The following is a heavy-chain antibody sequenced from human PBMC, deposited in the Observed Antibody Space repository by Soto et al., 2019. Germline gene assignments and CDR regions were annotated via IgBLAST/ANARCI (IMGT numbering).Heavy chain of an antibody. V-gene: IGHV3-48*03. J-gene: IGHJ6*02. D-gene: IGHD4-17*01. CDR1: GFTFSSYE. CDR2: ISSSGSTI. Sequence: GGSLRLSCAASGFTFSSYEMNWVRQAPGKGLEWVSYISSSGSTIYYADSVKGRFTISRDNAKNSLYLQMNSLRAEDTAVYYCARDTTVVRGYYYGMDVWGQGTTVTSP. CDR3: ARDTTVVRGYYYGMDV.